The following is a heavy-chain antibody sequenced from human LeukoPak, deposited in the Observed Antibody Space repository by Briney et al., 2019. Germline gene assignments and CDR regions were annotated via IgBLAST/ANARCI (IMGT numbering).Heavy chain of an antibody. J-gene: IGHJ4*02. D-gene: IGHD3-22*01. V-gene: IGHV3-21*01. CDR1: QFSFSSYS. CDR3: VRLRRNTDSSGYYYYYDY. Sequence: TGGSLRLSCEASQFSFSSYSFNWVRQAPGQGLEWVSSINKGATHMYYADSMKGRFTVSRDDAKNSLYLQMNSLRAEDTAVYYCVRLRRNTDSSGYYYYYDYWGRGTLVTLSS. CDR2: INKGATHM.